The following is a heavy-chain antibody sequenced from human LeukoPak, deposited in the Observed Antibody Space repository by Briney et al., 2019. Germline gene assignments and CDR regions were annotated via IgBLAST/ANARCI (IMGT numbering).Heavy chain of an antibody. CDR1: GFTFSSYA. V-gene: IGHV3-30-3*01. D-gene: IGHD3-22*01. Sequence: PGGSLRLSCAASGFTFSSYAMHWVRQAPGKGLEWVAVISYDGSNKYYADSVKGRFTISRDNAKNSVYLQMNSLRAEDTAVYYCARPFESSGLYPHYFEYWGQGTLVSVSS. CDR3: ARPFESSGLYPHYFEY. CDR2: ISYDGSNK. J-gene: IGHJ4*02.